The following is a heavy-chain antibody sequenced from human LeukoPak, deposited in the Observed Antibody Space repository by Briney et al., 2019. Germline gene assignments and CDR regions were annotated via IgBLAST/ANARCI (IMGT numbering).Heavy chain of an antibody. Sequence: GGSLRLSCAASGFTFSSYSMNWARQAPGKGLEWVSSISSSSSYIYYADSVKGRFTISRDNAKNSLYLQMNSLRAEDTAVYYCARADCAAFDIWGQGTMVTVSS. CDR3: ARADCAAFDI. V-gene: IGHV3-21*01. D-gene: IGHD2-21*01. J-gene: IGHJ3*02. CDR2: ISSSSSYI. CDR1: GFTFSSYS.